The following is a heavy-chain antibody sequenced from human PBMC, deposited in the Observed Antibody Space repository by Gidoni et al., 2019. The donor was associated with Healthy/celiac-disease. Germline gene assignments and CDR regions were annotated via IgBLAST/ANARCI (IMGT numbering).Heavy chain of an antibody. D-gene: IGHD1-7*01. V-gene: IGHV3-64D*06. J-gene: IGHJ4*02. Sequence: ASGFTFSSYAMHWVRQAPGKGLEYVSAISSNGGSTYYADSVKGRFTISRDNSKNTLYLQMSSLRAEDTAVYYCVKADSVVGIVESPGITGTNSGVDYWGQGTLVTVSS. CDR1: GFTFSSYA. CDR2: ISSNGGST. CDR3: VKADSVVGIVESPGITGTNSGVDY.